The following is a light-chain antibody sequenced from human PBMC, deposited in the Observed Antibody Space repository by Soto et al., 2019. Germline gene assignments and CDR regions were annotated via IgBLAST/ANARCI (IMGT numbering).Light chain of an antibody. CDR2: AAS. CDR1: QSVSSSY. Sequence: EIVLTPSPGTLSFSPGESATLYCRASQSVSSSYLAWYQQKPGQAPRLLIFAASSRASGIPDRFSGSGSGTDFTLTISRLEPEDFALFYCQYHGSSPITFGQGTRLEIK. CDR3: QYHGSSPIT. J-gene: IGKJ5*01. V-gene: IGKV3-20*01.